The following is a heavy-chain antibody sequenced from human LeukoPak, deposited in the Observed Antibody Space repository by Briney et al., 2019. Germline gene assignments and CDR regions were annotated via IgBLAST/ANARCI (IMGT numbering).Heavy chain of an antibody. Sequence: ASVKVSCKASGYTFTSYAMNWVRQAPGQGLEWMGWINTNTGNPTYAQGFTGRFVFSLDTSVSTAYLQISSLKAEDTAVYYCARDHFGVVPTPDAFDIWGQGTMVTVSS. V-gene: IGHV7-4-1*02. J-gene: IGHJ3*02. CDR2: INTNTGNP. CDR3: ARDHFGVVPTPDAFDI. CDR1: GYTFTSYA. D-gene: IGHD3-10*01.